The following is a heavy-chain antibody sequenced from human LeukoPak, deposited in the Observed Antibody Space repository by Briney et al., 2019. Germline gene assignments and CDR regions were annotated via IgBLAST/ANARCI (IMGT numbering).Heavy chain of an antibody. Sequence: PSETLSLTCTVSGGSISSYYWSWIRQPAGKGLQWIGRIYTSGSSNYNPSLKSRVTMSVDTSKNQFSLKLSSVTAADTAVYYCAGHHPRNTVDFWGQGTLVTVSS. J-gene: IGHJ4*02. D-gene: IGHD2/OR15-2a*01. CDR1: GGSISSYY. V-gene: IGHV4-4*07. CDR3: AGHHPRNTVDF. CDR2: IYTSGSS.